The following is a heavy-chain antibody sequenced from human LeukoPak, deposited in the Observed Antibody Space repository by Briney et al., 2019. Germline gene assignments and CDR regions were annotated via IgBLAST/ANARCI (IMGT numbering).Heavy chain of an antibody. D-gene: IGHD2-2*01. Sequence: SETLSLTCTVSGGSISSSSYYWGWIRQPPGKGLEWIGSIYYSGSTYYNPSLKSRVTVSVDTSKNQFSLKLSSVTAADTAVYYCASGVVPARLFDYWGQGTLVTVSS. J-gene: IGHJ4*02. CDR1: GGSISSSSYY. CDR2: IYYSGST. V-gene: IGHV4-39*07. CDR3: ASGVVPARLFDY.